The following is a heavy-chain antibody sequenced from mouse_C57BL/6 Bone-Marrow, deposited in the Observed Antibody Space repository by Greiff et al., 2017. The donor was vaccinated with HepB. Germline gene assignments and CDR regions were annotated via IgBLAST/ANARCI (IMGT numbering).Heavy chain of an antibody. Sequence: VQLQESGPELVKPGASVKISCKASGYAFSSSWMNWVKQRPGKGLEWIGRIYPGDGDTNYNGKFKGKATLTADKSSSTAYMQLSSLTSEDAAVYFCARSAFAYWGQGTLVTVSA. J-gene: IGHJ3*01. CDR2: IYPGDGDT. V-gene: IGHV1-82*01. CDR1: GYAFSSSW. CDR3: ARSAFAY.